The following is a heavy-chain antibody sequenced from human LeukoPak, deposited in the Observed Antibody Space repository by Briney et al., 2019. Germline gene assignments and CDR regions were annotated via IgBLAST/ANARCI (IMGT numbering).Heavy chain of an antibody. V-gene: IGHV4-30-4*01. CDR3: ARDRGSGSPHWFDP. CDR2: IYYSGST. J-gene: IGHJ5*02. CDR1: GGSISSGDYY. D-gene: IGHD3-10*01. Sequence: SETLSLTCTVSGGSISSGDYYWSWIRQPPGKGLEWIGYIYYSGSTSYNPSLKSRVIISVDTSKNQFSLKLSSVTAADTAAYYCARDRGSGSPHWFDPWGQGTLVTVSS.